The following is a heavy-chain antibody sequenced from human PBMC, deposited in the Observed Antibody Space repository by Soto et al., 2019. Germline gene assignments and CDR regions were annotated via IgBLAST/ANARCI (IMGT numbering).Heavy chain of an antibody. V-gene: IGHV4-59*01. CDR3: ARGTRALITSFFAY. J-gene: IGHJ4*02. CDR2: VHESGST. Sequence: SETLSLTCSVSGDAISNFYRSWIRQTPGRGLEWIGCVHESGSTDYNPSLKGRVTISLHTSKSQFSLSLRSATAADTATYYCARGTRALITSFFAYWGQGIQVTVSS. D-gene: IGHD1-20*01. CDR1: GDAISNFY.